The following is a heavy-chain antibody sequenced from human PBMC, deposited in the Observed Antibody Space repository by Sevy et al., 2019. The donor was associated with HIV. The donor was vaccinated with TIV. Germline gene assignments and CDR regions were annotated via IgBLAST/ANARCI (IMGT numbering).Heavy chain of an antibody. J-gene: IGHJ4*02. CDR1: GFTFSSYW. V-gene: IGHV3-74*01. CDR3: VAANTWEDH. Sequence: GGSLRLSCAASGFTFSSYWMHWVRQAPGQGLVWVSGVNSDGSNTNYADSVKGRFTISRDCAKNTLCLQMNSLRAEDTAVYLCVAANTWEDHWGQGTLVTVSS. CDR2: VNSDGSNT. D-gene: IGHD1-26*01.